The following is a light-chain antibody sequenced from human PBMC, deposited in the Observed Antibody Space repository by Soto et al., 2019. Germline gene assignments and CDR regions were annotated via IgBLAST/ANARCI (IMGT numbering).Light chain of an antibody. J-gene: IGKJ1*01. V-gene: IGKV1-5*03. CDR2: KAS. CDR3: QQYDTYWT. CDR1: QSINNW. Sequence: DIQMTQSPSTLSASVGDRVTITCRASQSINNWLAWYQNKPVKAPKLLIYKASNLDIGVPSRFSGSGSVTEFTLTISSLQTDDFATYYGQQYDTYWTFGQGTKVEIK.